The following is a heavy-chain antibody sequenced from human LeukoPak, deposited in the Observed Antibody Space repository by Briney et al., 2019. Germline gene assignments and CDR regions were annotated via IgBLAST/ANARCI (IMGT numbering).Heavy chain of an antibody. D-gene: IGHD7-27*01. CDR3: AKDREASWATDY. J-gene: IGHJ4*02. CDR2: MSYDGSNQ. V-gene: IGHV3-30*18. CDR1: GFTFSTYG. Sequence: PGGSLRLSCAASGFTFSTYGMHWIRQAPGKGLEWVAFMSYDGSNQNHVDSVKGRFTISRDNSKNTLYLQMNSLRAEDTAVYYCAKDREASWATDYWGQGTLVTVSS.